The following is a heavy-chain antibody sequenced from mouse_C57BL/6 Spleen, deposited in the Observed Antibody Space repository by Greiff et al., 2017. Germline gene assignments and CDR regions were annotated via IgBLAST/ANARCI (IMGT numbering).Heavy chain of an antibody. CDR3: ARSGGLDAGFDY. V-gene: IGHV1-64*01. D-gene: IGHD3-1*01. CDR1: GYTFTSYW. J-gene: IGHJ2*01. CDR2: IPPNSGST. Sequence: QVQLQQPGAELVKPGASVKLSCKASGYTFTSYWMHWVKQRPGQGLEWIGMIPPNSGSTNYNEKFKSKATLTVDKSSSTAYMQLSSLSSEDSAVYYCARSGGLDAGFDYWGQGTTLTVSS.